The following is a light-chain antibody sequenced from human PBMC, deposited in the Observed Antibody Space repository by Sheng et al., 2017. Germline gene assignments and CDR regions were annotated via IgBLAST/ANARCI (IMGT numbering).Light chain of an antibody. CDR1: DIGDKS. V-gene: IGLV3-21*02. CDR2: DDS. CDR3: QVWDSPSDHEV. Sequence: SYVLTQPPSVSVAPGQTARIPCAGNDIGDKSVHWYQQKPGLAPVVVVYDDSGRPSGIPERFSGSKPGNTATLTITRVDAGDEADYYCQVWDSPSDHEVFGGGTKVTVL. J-gene: IGLJ3*02.